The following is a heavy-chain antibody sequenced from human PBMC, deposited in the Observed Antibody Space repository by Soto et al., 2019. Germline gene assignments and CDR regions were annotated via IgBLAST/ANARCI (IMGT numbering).Heavy chain of an antibody. Sequence: QVQLVQSGAEVKKPGSSVKVSCKASGGTFSSYTISWVRQAPGQGLEWMGRIIPILGIANYAQKFQGRVTITADKSTSTAYMELSSLRPEDTAVYYCAAPRHDFWSGDDDGDAFDIWGQGTMVTVSS. CDR3: AAPRHDFWSGDDDGDAFDI. V-gene: IGHV1-69*02. CDR2: IIPILGIA. J-gene: IGHJ3*02. D-gene: IGHD3-3*01. CDR1: GGTFSSYT.